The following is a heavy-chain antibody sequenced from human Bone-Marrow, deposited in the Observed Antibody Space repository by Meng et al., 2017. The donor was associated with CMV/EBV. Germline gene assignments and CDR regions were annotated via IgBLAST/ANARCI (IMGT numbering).Heavy chain of an antibody. J-gene: IGHJ6*02. CDR1: GGTFSSYA. CDR3: ARDQGNRDNWNSLYYYYYGMDV. CDR2: IIPIFGTA. D-gene: IGHD1-7*01. V-gene: IGHV1-69*05. Sequence: SVKVSCKASGGTFSSYAISWVRQAPGQGLEWMGGIIPIFGTANYAQKFQGRVTITTDESTSTAYMELSSLRSEDTAVYYCARDQGNRDNWNSLYYYYYGMDVWGQGTTVTVSS.